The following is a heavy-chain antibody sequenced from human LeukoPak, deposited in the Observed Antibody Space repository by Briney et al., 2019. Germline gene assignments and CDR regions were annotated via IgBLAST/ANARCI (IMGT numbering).Heavy chain of an antibody. CDR1: GYTFTSYD. V-gene: IGHV1-8*01. D-gene: IGHD1-26*01. CDR3: ARGEWELLRGDYNWFDP. Sequence: GASVKVSCKASGYTFTSYDINWVRQATGQGLEWMGWMNPNSGNTGYAQKFQGRVTMTRNTSISTAYMELSSLRSEDTAVYYCARGEWELLRGDYNWFDPWGQGTLVTVSS. J-gene: IGHJ5*02. CDR2: MNPNSGNT.